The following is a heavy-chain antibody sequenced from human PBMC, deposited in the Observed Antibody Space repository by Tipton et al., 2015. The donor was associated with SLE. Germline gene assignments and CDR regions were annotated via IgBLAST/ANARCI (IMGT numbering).Heavy chain of an antibody. Sequence: TLSLTCTVSGGSISSHYWSWIRQPPGKGLEWIGYIYYSGSTNYNPSLKSRVTISVDTSKNQFSLKLSSVTAADTAVYYCARDMGDAFDIWGQGTMVTVSS. CDR3: ARDMGDAFDI. D-gene: IGHD3-16*01. CDR2: IYYSGST. V-gene: IGHV4-59*11. J-gene: IGHJ3*02. CDR1: GGSISSHY.